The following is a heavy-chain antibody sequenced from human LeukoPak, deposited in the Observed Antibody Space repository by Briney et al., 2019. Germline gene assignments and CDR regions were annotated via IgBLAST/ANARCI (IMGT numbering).Heavy chain of an antibody. Sequence: PSQTLSLTCTVSGGSISSGDYYWSWIRQPPGKGLEWIVYIYYSGSTYCNPSLKSRVTISVDTSKNQFSLKLSSVTAADTAVYYCARDAYYYDSSGYSPYFDYWGQGTLVTVSS. CDR2: IYYSGST. J-gene: IGHJ4*02. CDR1: GGSISSGDYY. V-gene: IGHV4-30-4*08. D-gene: IGHD3-22*01. CDR3: ARDAYYYDSSGYSPYFDY.